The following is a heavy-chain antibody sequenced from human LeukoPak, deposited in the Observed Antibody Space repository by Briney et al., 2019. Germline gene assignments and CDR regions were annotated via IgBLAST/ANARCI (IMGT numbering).Heavy chain of an antibody. CDR3: ASAPAVYFFYIDV. J-gene: IGHJ6*03. CDR2: ISNSDDSI. V-gene: IGHV3-11*04. CDR1: GFTFSDYH. Sequence: GGSLRLSCAASGFTFSDYHMTWIRQAPGKGLKWVSYISNSDDSINYADSVSGRFTISRDNAKSSVYLQMNSPRVEDTAVYYCASAPAVYFFYIDVWGEGTTVTVSS.